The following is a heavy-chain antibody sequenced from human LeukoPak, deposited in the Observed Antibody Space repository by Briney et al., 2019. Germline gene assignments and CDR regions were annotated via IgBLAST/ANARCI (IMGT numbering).Heavy chain of an antibody. V-gene: IGHV3-64D*06. CDR2: ISSNGDNT. Sequence: PGGSLRLSCSVSGFTFSTYVMHWVRQAPGKGLEYVSAISSNGDNTYYADSVKGRFTISRDNSKNTLYLQMSSLRAEEAAVYYCVRGTGYWGQGSLVTV. CDR3: VRGTGY. CDR1: GFTFSTYV. J-gene: IGHJ4*02.